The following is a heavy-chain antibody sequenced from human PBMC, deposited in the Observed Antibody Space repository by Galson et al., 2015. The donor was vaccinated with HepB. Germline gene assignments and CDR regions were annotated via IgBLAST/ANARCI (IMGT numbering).Heavy chain of an antibody. CDR2: ISAYNGNT. J-gene: IGHJ6*02. Sequence: SVKVSCKASGYTFTSYGISWVRQAPGQGLEWMGWISAYNGNTNYAQKLQGRVTMTTDTSTSTAYMELRSLRSDDTAVYYCARCSYSSSWYYYYGMDVWGQGTTVTVSS. CDR1: GYTFTSYG. V-gene: IGHV1-18*04. CDR3: ARCSYSSSWYYYYGMDV. D-gene: IGHD6-13*01.